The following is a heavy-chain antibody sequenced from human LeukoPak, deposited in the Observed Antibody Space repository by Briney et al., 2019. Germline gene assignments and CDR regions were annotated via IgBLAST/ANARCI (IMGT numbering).Heavy chain of an antibody. J-gene: IGHJ4*02. Sequence: GGSLRLSCAASGFTFSTYGIHWVCQAPGKGLEWVAVIWNDGSNKYYADSVKGRFTISRDNSKNTLYLQMNSLRAEDTAVYSCARASGPFDYWGQGTLVTVSS. CDR2: IWNDGSNK. CDR1: GFTFSTYG. CDR3: ARASGPFDY. V-gene: IGHV3-33*01. D-gene: IGHD3-10*01.